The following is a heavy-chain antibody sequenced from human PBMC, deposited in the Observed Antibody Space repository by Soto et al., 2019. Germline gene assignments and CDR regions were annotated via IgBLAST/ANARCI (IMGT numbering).Heavy chain of an antibody. Sequence: ASVKVSCKASGYTFTSYDINWVRQATGQGLEWMGWMNPNSGNTGYAQKFQGRVTMTRNTSISTAYMELSSLRSEDTAVYYCARGYCSSTSCSYYFDYWGQGTLVTVSS. CDR1: GYTFTSYD. CDR2: MNPNSGNT. D-gene: IGHD2-2*01. CDR3: ARGYCSSTSCSYYFDY. J-gene: IGHJ4*02. V-gene: IGHV1-8*01.